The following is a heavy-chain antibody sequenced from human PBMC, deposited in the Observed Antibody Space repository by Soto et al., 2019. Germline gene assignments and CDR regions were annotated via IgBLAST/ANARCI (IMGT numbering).Heavy chain of an antibody. J-gene: IGHJ4*02. D-gene: IGHD5-12*01. CDR2: TYYRSKWYN. CDR3: ARAGYSGYDFGY. V-gene: IGHV6-1*01. CDR1: GASVSSNIAA. Sequence: SQPLSLTCAISGASVSSNIAACNWIRQSPSRGLEWLGRTYYRSKWYNDYAVSVKSRITINPDTSKNQFSLQLNSVTPEDTAVYYPARAGYSGYDFGYCGQGTLVTVSS.